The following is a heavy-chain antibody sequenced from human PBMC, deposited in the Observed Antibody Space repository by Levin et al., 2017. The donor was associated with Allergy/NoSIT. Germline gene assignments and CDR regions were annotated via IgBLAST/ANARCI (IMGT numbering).Heavy chain of an antibody. J-gene: IGHJ4*02. V-gene: IGHV3-49*03. Sequence: GESLKISCTVSGFTFGDYAMTWFRQAPGKGLEWVGFIRTKRSGGTAEYAASVKDRFTIPRDDSKSIAYLQMNSLKTEDTAVYYCTTVRSCSGGSCYFDYWGQGTLVTVSS. D-gene: IGHD2-15*01. CDR2: IRTKRSGGTA. CDR1: GFTFGDYA. CDR3: TTVRSCSGGSCYFDY.